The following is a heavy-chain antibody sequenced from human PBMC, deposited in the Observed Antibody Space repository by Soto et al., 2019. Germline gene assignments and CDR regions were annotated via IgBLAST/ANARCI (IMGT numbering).Heavy chain of an antibody. Sequence: RGSLRLSCAASGFTFDDYTMHWVRQAPGKGLEWVSLISWDGGSTYYADSVKGRFTISRDNSKNSLYLQMNSLRTEDTALYYCAKDLTGDDVRYYYYYGMDVWGQGTTVTVSS. J-gene: IGHJ6*02. V-gene: IGHV3-43*01. CDR3: AKDLTGDDVRYYYYYGMDV. D-gene: IGHD7-27*01. CDR1: GFTFDDYT. CDR2: ISWDGGST.